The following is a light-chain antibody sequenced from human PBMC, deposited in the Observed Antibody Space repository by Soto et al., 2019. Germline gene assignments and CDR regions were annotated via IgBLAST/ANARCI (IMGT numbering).Light chain of an antibody. J-gene: IGKJ4*01. CDR1: QSVSSSY. CDR2: GAS. V-gene: IGKV3-20*01. CDR3: QQYGSSPLT. Sequence: EIVLTQSPGTLSLSPGERATLSCRASQSVSSSYLAWYQQKPGQAPRLLIYGASSRATGIPGRFSGSGSGTDFTLTISRREPEDFAVYYCQQYGSSPLTFGGGTKVEIK.